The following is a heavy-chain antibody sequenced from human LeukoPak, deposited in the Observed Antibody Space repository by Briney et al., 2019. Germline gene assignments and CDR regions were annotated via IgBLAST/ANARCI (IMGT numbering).Heavy chain of an antibody. CDR1: GGPISSYY. CDR2: IYYSGST. Sequence: PSETLSLTCTVSGGPISSYYWSWIRQPPGKGLEWIGYIYYSGSTNYNPSLKSRVTISVDTSKNQFSLKLSSVTAADTAVYYCARHRFDYGSGSYYGYYYYYGMDVWGQGTTVTVSS. V-gene: IGHV4-59*01. J-gene: IGHJ6*02. D-gene: IGHD3-10*01. CDR3: ARHRFDYGSGSYYGYYYYYGMDV.